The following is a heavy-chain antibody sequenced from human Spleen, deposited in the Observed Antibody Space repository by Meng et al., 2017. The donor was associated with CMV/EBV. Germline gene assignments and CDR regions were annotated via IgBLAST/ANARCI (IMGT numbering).Heavy chain of an antibody. CDR3: ARAAWELLLGFDY. Sequence: ASVKVSCKASGYIFTAYYMHWVRQAPGQGLEWMGWINPNSGGTNYAQKFQGRVTMTRDTSISTAYMELSRLRSDDTAVYYCARAAWELLLGFDYWGQGTLVTVSS. CDR1: GYIFTAYY. CDR2: INPNSGGT. D-gene: IGHD1-26*01. V-gene: IGHV1-2*02. J-gene: IGHJ4*02.